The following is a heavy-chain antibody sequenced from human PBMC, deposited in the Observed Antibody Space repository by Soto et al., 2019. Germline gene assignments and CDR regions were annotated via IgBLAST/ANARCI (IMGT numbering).Heavy chain of an antibody. CDR3: ARADDFWSGYYTDGGKYYFDY. Sequence: GGSLRLSCAASGFTFSSYWMSWVRQAPGKVLEWVANIKQDGSEKYYVDSVKGRFTISRDNAKNSLYLQMNSLRAEDTAVYYCARADDFWSGYYTDGGKYYFDYWGQGTLVTVSS. V-gene: IGHV3-7*01. J-gene: IGHJ4*02. CDR1: GFTFSSYW. CDR2: IKQDGSEK. D-gene: IGHD3-3*01.